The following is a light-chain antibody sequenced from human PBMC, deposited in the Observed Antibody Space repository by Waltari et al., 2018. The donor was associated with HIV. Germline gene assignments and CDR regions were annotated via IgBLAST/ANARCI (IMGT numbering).Light chain of an antibody. J-gene: IGKJ4*01. Sequence: DIQMTQSPSSLSASVGDRVTITCRASQSIRSYLNWYQQKPGKAPKVLMYAASTLQSGVPSRFSGSGSGTDFTLTISRLQPEDFATYYCQQSYSIPLTFGGGTKVEIK. CDR2: AAS. CDR3: QQSYSIPLT. V-gene: IGKV1-39*01. CDR1: QSIRSY.